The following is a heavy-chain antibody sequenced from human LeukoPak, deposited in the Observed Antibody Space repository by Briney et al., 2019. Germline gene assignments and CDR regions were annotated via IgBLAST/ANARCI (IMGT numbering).Heavy chain of an antibody. CDR2: IKEDGRDI. V-gene: IGHV3-7*01. J-gene: IGHJ4*02. CDR1: QFSISYDW. D-gene: IGHD6-19*01. Sequence: PGGSLRLSCAASQFSISYDWMHWVRQAPRKGLEWVASIKEDGRDIHYLDSVKGRFSISRDNAKNSLYLEMNTLRAEDTAVYYCVRGSGWFFRLWGQGSLVTVSS. CDR3: VRGSGWFFRL.